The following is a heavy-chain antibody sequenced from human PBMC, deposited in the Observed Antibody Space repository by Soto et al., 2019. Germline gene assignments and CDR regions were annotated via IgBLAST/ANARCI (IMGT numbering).Heavy chain of an antibody. CDR1: GYSFTSYW. D-gene: IGHD6-19*01. Sequence: GESLKISCKGSGYSFTSYWIGWVRQMPGKGLEWMGIIYPGDSDTRYSPSFQGQVTISADKSISTAYLQWSSLKASDTAMYYCARQQRYSSGWGAYYYGMEVWGQGTMVTVSS. CDR2: IYPGDSDT. V-gene: IGHV5-51*01. J-gene: IGHJ6*02. CDR3: ARQQRYSSGWGAYYYGMEV.